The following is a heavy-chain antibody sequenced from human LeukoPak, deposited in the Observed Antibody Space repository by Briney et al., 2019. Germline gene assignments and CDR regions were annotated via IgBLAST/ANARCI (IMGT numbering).Heavy chain of an antibody. J-gene: IGHJ6*02. D-gene: IGHD2-15*01. CDR1: GFTFTAHA. CDR2: ISTNGDTT. V-gene: IGHV3-64*02. Sequence: GGSLRLSCAASGFTFTAHAMHWVRQAPGXGLEYVSTISTNGDTTYYADSVKGRFTISRDNSKNTLYLQMGSLRAEDMAVYYCVRGRGVSSYDAMDVWGRGTTVTVSS. CDR3: VRGRGVSSYDAMDV.